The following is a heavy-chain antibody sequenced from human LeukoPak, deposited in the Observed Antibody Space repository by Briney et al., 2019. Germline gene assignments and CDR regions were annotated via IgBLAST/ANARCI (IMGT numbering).Heavy chain of an antibody. CDR3: ARESNENWFDP. V-gene: IGHV4-61*02. Sequence: PSETLSLTCTVSGGSISSGSYYWTWIRQPAGKGLEWIGRIYTSGSTNYNPSLKSRVTISVDTSKNQFSLKLSSVTAADTAVYYCARESNENWFDPWGQGTLVTVSS. D-gene: IGHD2-8*01. CDR1: GGSISSGSYY. J-gene: IGHJ5*02. CDR2: IYTSGST.